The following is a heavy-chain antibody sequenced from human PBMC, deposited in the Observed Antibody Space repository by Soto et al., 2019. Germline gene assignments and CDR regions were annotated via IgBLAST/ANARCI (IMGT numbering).Heavy chain of an antibody. Sequence: QVQLVQSGAEVKKPGASVKVSCKASGYDFSNYGISWVRQAPGQGLEWMGWISPYSGESNYAQKFQGRLTVTLDTSTSTVYMELGSLRSDDTAVCYCARASRGDYCIADSCYSDYWGQGTLVTVSS. CDR3: ARASRGDYCIADSCYSDY. D-gene: IGHD4-17*01. V-gene: IGHV1-18*01. J-gene: IGHJ4*02. CDR2: ISPYSGES. CDR1: GYDFSNYG.